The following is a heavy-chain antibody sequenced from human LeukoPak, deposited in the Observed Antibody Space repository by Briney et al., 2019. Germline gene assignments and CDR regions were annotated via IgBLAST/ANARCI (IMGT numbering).Heavy chain of an antibody. Sequence: ASVKVSCKASGGTFSSYAISWVRQAPGQGLEWMGWMNPNSGNTGYEQKFQGRVTITRNTSISTAYMELSSLGSEDTAVYYCARFRVDTYWYFDLWGRGTLVTVPS. D-gene: IGHD5-18*01. CDR1: GGTFSSYA. CDR2: MNPNSGNT. V-gene: IGHV1-8*03. J-gene: IGHJ2*01. CDR3: ARFRVDTYWYFDL.